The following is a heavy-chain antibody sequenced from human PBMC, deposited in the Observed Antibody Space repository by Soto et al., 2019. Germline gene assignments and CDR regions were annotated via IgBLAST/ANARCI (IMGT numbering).Heavy chain of an antibody. CDR1: VGSISSSSHY. Sequence: ETLSLTCTVSVGSISSSSHYWGWIRQPPGKGLEWIGSVYYSGSTYYNPSLKSRVTISVDTSKNQFSLKLSSVTAADTAVYYCARRESYDILTGYYHFDYWGQGTLVTVSS. D-gene: IGHD3-9*01. J-gene: IGHJ4*02. V-gene: IGHV4-39*01. CDR3: ARRESYDILTGYYHFDY. CDR2: VYYSGST.